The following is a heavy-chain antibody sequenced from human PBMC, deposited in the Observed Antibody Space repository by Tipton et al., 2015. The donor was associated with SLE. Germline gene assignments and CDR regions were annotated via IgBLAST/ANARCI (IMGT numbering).Heavy chain of an antibody. J-gene: IGHJ6*02. Sequence: GSLRLSCAASGFTFSSYEMNWVRQAPGKGLEWVSYISSSGSTIYYADSVRGRFTISRDNAKNSLFLQMNSLRAEDTAVYYCARGGEWRVGATRGYYPIDVWGQVTTVTVSS. D-gene: IGHD1-26*01. CDR3: ARGGEWRVGATRGYYPIDV. CDR1: GFTFSSYE. CDR2: ISSSGSTI. V-gene: IGHV3-48*03.